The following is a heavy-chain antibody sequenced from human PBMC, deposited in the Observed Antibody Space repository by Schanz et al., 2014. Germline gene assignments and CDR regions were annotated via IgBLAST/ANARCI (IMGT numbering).Heavy chain of an antibody. CDR1: GYTFISYG. CDR2: ISGSNGNT. Sequence: QVQLVQSGAEVRKPGASVKVSCKASGYTFISYGISWVRQAPGQGLEWLGWISGSNGNTNYTQKFQGRVTMTRDVSSTTAFLELRSLRYDDTAVYYCARDQSPYPNSSDVRYFDYWGQGSLVTVSS. D-gene: IGHD6-6*01. J-gene: IGHJ4*02. V-gene: IGHV1-18*01. CDR3: ARDQSPYPNSSDVRYFDY.